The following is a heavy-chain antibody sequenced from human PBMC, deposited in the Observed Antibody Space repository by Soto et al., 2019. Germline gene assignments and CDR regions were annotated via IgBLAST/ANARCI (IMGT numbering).Heavy chain of an antibody. V-gene: IGHV4-39*01. Sequence: QLQLQESGPGLVKPSETLSLTCTVSGGSVSSSSYYWGWVSQPPGKGLEWIGSVYYSGSTYSNPSLESRVTISVDKSKNQFSLKLMSLSAADTAVYYCGRMEGLATISYYFDYWGQGALVTVSS. CDR2: VYYSGST. CDR1: GGSVSSSSYY. J-gene: IGHJ4*02. CDR3: GRMEGLATISYYFDY. D-gene: IGHD3-9*01.